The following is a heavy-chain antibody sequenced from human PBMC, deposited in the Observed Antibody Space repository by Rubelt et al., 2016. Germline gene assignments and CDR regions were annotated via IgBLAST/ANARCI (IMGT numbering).Heavy chain of an antibody. D-gene: IGHD6-6*01. CDR2: ISNSGST. J-gene: IGHJ4*02. Sequence: QLQLQESGPGLVKPSETLSLTCTVSGGSISSSSYYWGWIRQPPGEGLEWIGSISNSGSTYYNPSLKSRVTISVDTSKSQFSLRLGSVTAADTAVYYCARVDSSSLFVYWGQGTLVTVSS. CDR3: ARVDSSSLFVY. V-gene: IGHV4-39*07. CDR1: GGSISSSSYY.